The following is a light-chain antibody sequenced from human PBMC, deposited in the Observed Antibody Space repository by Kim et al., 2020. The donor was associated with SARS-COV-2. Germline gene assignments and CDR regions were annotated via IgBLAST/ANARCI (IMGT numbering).Light chain of an antibody. V-gene: IGKV1-39*01. CDR1: ETIADY. CDR2: AAS. Sequence: ASVGDRVSITCRASETIADYLNWYQQKPGKAPKLLMYAASTLQSGVPSRFSGSGSGTDCTLTISSLQPEDFATYFCQQSYGLPITFGQGTRLEIK. J-gene: IGKJ5*01. CDR3: QQSYGLPIT.